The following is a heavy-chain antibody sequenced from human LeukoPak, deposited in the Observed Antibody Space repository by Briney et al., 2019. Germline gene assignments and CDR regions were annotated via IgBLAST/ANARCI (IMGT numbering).Heavy chain of an antibody. Sequence: PGGSLRLSCAASGFTFSNYAMHWVRQAPGKGLEYVSTITSNGDRRYYANSVKGRFTISRDNFKNTLYLQMGSLRAEDMAVYYCAREFCGTLSCYQAFGYWGQGTLVTVSS. CDR1: GFTFSNYA. D-gene: IGHD2-2*01. V-gene: IGHV3-64*01. J-gene: IGHJ4*02. CDR3: AREFCGTLSCYQAFGY. CDR2: ITSNGDRR.